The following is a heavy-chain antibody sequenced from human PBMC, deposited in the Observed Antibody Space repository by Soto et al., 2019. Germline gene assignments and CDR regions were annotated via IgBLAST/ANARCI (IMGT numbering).Heavy chain of an antibody. Sequence: QAQLQQSGPGLLKPSQTLSLTCVISGDSVSSSSAAWNWIRQSPWRGLEWLGRTYYRSKWYNDXXPFVNSRITVXXDXSXXQFTLQLTSVTPEDTAVYFCVKQTSTSLHYFGLDVWGRGATVTVSS. CDR2: TYYRSKWYN. CDR1: GDSVSSSSAA. V-gene: IGHV6-1*01. CDR3: VKQTSTSLHYFGLDV. J-gene: IGHJ6*02. D-gene: IGHD2-2*01.